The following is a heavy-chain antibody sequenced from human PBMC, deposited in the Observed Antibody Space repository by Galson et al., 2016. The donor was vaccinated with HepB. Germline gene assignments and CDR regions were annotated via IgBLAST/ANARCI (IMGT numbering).Heavy chain of an antibody. V-gene: IGHV5-51*01. CDR1: GYTFTNYW. CDR2: IYPAYSDT. CDR3: ARRWRGCSCGSCIPYYFDS. J-gene: IGHJ4*02. Sequence: SGAEVKKTGESLKISCKASGYTFTNYWIDWVRQLPGKVLEWVGIIYPAYSDTRFSPSLHAAGTMSADTSITTAYLQWSSLKASDTAMYYCARRWRGCSCGSCIPYYFDSWGQGTLVTVSS. D-gene: IGHD2-15*01.